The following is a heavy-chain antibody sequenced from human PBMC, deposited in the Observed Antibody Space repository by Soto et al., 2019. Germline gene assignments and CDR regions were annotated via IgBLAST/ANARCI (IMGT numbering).Heavy chain of an antibody. D-gene: IGHD2-15*01. CDR2: ISGSGGST. Sequence: PGGSLRLSCAASGFTFSSYAMSWVRQAPGKGLEWVSAISGSGGSTYYADSVKGRFTISRDNSKNTLYLQMNSLRAEDTAVYYCAKDFPSIVVVVAATYNWFDPWGQGTLVTVSS. CDR1: GFTFSSYA. V-gene: IGHV3-23*01. J-gene: IGHJ5*02. CDR3: AKDFPSIVVVVAATYNWFDP.